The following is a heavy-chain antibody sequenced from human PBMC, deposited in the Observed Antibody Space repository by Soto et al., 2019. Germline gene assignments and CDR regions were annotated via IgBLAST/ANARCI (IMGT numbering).Heavy chain of an antibody. D-gene: IGHD1-7*01. J-gene: IGHJ4*02. Sequence: EVQLAESGGGMVQPGGSLRLSRVASGFTFSSYDMHWVRQAPGKGLEYVSSISSNGGTTYYGNSVKGRFTISRDNSKNTRYLQLGSLRAEDMAVYYCVRRVSGNYDYWGQGTLVTVSS. V-gene: IGHV3-64*01. CDR2: ISSNGGTT. CDR3: VRRVSGNYDY. CDR1: GFTFSSYD.